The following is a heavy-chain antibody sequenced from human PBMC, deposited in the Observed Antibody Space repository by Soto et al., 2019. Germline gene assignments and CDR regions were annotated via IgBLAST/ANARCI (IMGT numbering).Heavy chain of an antibody. CDR2: INPNSGGT. V-gene: IGHV1-2*02. CDR1: GYTFTGYY. D-gene: IGHD5-18*01. CDR3: ARDSDTGYYGMDV. Sequence: ASVKVSCKASGYTFTGYYMHLVRQAPGQGLEWMGWINPNSGGTNYARKFQGRVTMTRDTSISTAYMELSRLRSDDTAVYYCARDSDTGYYGMDVWGQGTTVTVSS. J-gene: IGHJ6*02.